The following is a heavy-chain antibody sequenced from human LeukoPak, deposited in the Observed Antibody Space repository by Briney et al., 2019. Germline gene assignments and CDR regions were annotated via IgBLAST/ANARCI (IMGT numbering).Heavy chain of an antibody. J-gene: IGHJ4*02. CDR2: IYYSGST. V-gene: IGHV4-39*07. D-gene: IGHD1-14*01. CDR3: ARESGGGGLLDY. CDR1: GGSISSSSYY. Sequence: PSETLSLTCTVSGGSISSSSYYWGWIRQPPGKGLEWIGSIYYSGSTYYNPSLKSRVTISVDTSKNQFSLKLSSVTAADTAVYYCARESGGGGLLDYWGQGTLVTVSS.